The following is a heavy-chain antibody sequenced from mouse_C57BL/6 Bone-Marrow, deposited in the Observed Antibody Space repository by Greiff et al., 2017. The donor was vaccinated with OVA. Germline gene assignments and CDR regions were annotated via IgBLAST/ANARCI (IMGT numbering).Heavy chain of an antibody. J-gene: IGHJ2*01. CDR2: IYPGRGST. D-gene: IGHD1-1*01. V-gene: IGHV1-55*01. Sequence: VQLQQPGAELVKPGASVKMSCKASGYTFTSYWITWVKQRPGQGLEWIGDIYPGRGSTNYNEKFKSKATLTVDTSSSTAYMQLSSLTSEDSAVYYCAIIYYYGSSYEDFDYWGQGTTLTVSS. CDR3: AIIYYYGSSYEDFDY. CDR1: GYTFTSYW.